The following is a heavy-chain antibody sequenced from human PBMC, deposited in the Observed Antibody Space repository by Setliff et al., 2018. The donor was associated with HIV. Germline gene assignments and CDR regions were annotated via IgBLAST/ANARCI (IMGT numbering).Heavy chain of an antibody. D-gene: IGHD2-8*01. CDR1: GFTFTAYW. Sequence: GESLRLSCAASGFTFTAYWMHWVRQAPGKGLVWVARISADGNYIAYADSVKGRFTISRDNAKNTVFLQMNSLRAEDTAVYYCTRPTANGPSIDYWGQGTLVTVSS. CDR3: TRPTANGPSIDY. CDR2: ISADGNYI. J-gene: IGHJ4*02. V-gene: IGHV3-74*01.